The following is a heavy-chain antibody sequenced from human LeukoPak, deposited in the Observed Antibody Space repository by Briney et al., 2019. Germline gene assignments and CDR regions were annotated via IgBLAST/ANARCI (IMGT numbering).Heavy chain of an antibody. V-gene: IGHV3-21*01. J-gene: IGHJ4*01. CDR3: AIDEWEVATANLDD. CDR2: ISPSSSYI. CDR1: GFTFSSYT. D-gene: IGHD5-12*01. Sequence: AGSLTLSCAASGFTFSSYTMNWVRQAQGKGLEWVSSISPSSSYIYYADSVKGRFTISRDNTKNSLYLQMNSMRAEDTAVYYCAIDEWEVATANLDDWGQGTPVTVSS.